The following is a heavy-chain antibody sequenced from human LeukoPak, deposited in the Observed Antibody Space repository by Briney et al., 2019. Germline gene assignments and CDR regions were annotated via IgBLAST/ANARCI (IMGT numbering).Heavy chain of an antibody. Sequence: ASVKVSCKASGYTFTSYGISWVRQAPGQGLEWMGWISAYNGNTNYAQKLQGRVTMTTDTSTSTAYMELRSLRSDDTAVYYCARIGDYDFWSGYNYPGGMDVWGKGTTVTVSS. D-gene: IGHD3-3*01. CDR3: ARIGDYDFWSGYNYPGGMDV. CDR1: GYTFTSYG. J-gene: IGHJ6*03. CDR2: ISAYNGNT. V-gene: IGHV1-18*01.